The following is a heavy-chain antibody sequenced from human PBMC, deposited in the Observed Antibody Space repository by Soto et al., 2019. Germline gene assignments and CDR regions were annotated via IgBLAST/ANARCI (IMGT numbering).Heavy chain of an antibody. D-gene: IGHD3-10*02. Sequence: QVQLQQWGAGLLKPSETLSLTCAVYGGSFSGYYWGGIRQPPGKGLEWIGEINHSGSTNYNPSLKSRVTISVDTSKNQFSLKLSSVTAADTAVYYCARGYTMSKGVFDYWGQGTLVTVSS. J-gene: IGHJ4*02. V-gene: IGHV4-34*01. CDR2: INHSGST. CDR3: ARGYTMSKGVFDY. CDR1: GGSFSGYY.